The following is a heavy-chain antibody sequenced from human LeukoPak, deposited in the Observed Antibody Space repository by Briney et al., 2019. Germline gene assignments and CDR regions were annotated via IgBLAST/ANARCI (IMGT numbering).Heavy chain of an antibody. CDR2: ISAYNGNT. Sequence: ASVKVSCKASGYTFTSYGISWVRQAPGQGLEWMGWISAYNGNTNYAQKLQGRVTMTTDTSTSTAYMELRSLRFDDTAVYYCARLRTTVTTIGRFDPWGQGTLVAVSS. CDR1: GYTFTSYG. D-gene: IGHD4-11*01. J-gene: IGHJ5*02. CDR3: ARLRTTVTTIGRFDP. V-gene: IGHV1-18*01.